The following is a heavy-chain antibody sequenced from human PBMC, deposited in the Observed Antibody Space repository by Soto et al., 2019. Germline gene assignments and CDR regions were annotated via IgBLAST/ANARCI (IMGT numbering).Heavy chain of an antibody. CDR1: GASVTSDDYY. J-gene: IGHJ4*02. Sequence: KSSETLSLTCAVSGASVTSDDYYWSWIRQPPGKGLEWIGYIYHSGSTYYNPSLKSRVSISIDTSQNQFSLKLTSLTAADTAVYYCARDPIFYYASSGYGGSYFDYWGQGSRVTDSS. CDR2: IYHSGST. V-gene: IGHV4-30-4*01. D-gene: IGHD3-22*01. CDR3: ARDPIFYYASSGYGGSYFDY.